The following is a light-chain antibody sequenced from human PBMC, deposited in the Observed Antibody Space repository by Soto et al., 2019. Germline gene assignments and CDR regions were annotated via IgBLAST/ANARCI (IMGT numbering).Light chain of an antibody. J-gene: IGKJ5*01. V-gene: IGKV1-9*01. CDR1: QGITTY. CDR3: QQVNSYPFT. Sequence: PRFLFPSLAARVTITCRASQGITTYLAWYQQKLGKAPKLLIYAASTLQSGVPSRFSGSGSGTEFTLTISSLQPEDFATYYCQQVNSYPFTFGQGTRLEIK. CDR2: AAS.